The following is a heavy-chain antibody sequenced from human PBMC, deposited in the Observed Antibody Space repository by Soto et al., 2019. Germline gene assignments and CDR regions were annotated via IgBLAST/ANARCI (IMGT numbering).Heavy chain of an antibody. CDR1: GFTFSSYG. D-gene: IGHD4-17*01. CDR2: IWNDGSNK. CDR3: ARDGNCGDYAFDY. V-gene: IGHV3-33*01. Sequence: QVQLVESGGGVVQPGRSLRLSCAASGFTFSSYGMHWVRQAPGKGLEWVAVIWNDGSNKYYADSVKGRFTSSRDNSKNTLYLQMNSLRAEDTAVYYCARDGNCGDYAFDYWGQGTLVTVFS. J-gene: IGHJ4*02.